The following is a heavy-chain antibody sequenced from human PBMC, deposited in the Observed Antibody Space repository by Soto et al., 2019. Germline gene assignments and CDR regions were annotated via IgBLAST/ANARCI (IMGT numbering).Heavy chain of an antibody. CDR1: GFSLSTSGVG. CDR3: AHLRPLRITIFGVVINDPHFDY. Sequence: QITLKESGPTLVKPTQTLTLTCTFSGFSLSTSGVGVGWIRQPPGKALEWLALIYWDDDKRYSPSLKSRLTITKDTSKNQVVLTMTNMDPVDTATYYCAHLRPLRITIFGVVINDPHFDYWGQGTLVTVSS. D-gene: IGHD3-3*01. V-gene: IGHV2-5*02. CDR2: IYWDDDK. J-gene: IGHJ4*02.